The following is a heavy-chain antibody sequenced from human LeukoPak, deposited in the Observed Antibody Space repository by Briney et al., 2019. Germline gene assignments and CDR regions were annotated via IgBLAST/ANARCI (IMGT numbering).Heavy chain of an antibody. CDR3: AKARYQFSGRGYYYGMDV. J-gene: IGHJ6*04. V-gene: IGHV3-23*01. CDR2: ISGSGGST. CDR1: GFTFSSYA. Sequence: GGSLRLSCAASGFTFSSYAMSWVRQAPGKGLEWVSAISGSGGSTYYADSVKGQFTISRDNSKNTLYLQMNSLRAEDTAVYYCAKARYQFSGRGYYYGMDVWGKGTTVTVSS. D-gene: IGHD3-10*01.